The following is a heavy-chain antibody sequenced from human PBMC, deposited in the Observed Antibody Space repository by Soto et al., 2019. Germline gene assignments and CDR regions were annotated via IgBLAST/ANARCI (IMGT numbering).Heavy chain of an antibody. Sequence: LSLTCTVSGGSISSGGYYWSWIRQHPGKGLEWIGYIYYSGSTYYNPSLKSRVTISVDTSKNQFSLKLSSVTAADTAVYYCARDLSVTTVTNYYYYGMDVWGQGTTVT. V-gene: IGHV4-31*03. CDR3: ARDLSVTTVTNYYYYGMDV. CDR2: IYYSGST. J-gene: IGHJ6*02. CDR1: GGSISSGGYY. D-gene: IGHD4-4*01.